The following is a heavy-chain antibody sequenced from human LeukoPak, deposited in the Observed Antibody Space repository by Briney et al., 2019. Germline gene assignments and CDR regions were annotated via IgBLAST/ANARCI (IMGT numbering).Heavy chain of an antibody. J-gene: IGHJ4*02. V-gene: IGHV1-46*01. Sequence: ASVKVSCKASGYTFTNYYMHWVRQAPGQGLEWMGIINPSGGTTSYAQKFQGRVTMTRDTSTSTVYMELSGLRSEDTGVYYCAREPSSGWPNYFDYWGRGTLVTVSS. CDR2: INPSGGTT. D-gene: IGHD6-19*01. CDR1: GYTFTNYY. CDR3: AREPSSGWPNYFDY.